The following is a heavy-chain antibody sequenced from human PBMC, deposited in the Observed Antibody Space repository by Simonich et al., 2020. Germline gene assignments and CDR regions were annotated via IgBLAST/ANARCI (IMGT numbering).Heavy chain of an antibody. V-gene: IGHV4-59*08. D-gene: IGHD5-12*01. CDR2: IYYSGST. J-gene: IGHJ4*02. Sequence: QVQLQESGPGLVKPSETLSLTCTVSGGSISSYYWSWIRQPPGKGLEWIGYIYYSGSTNYNPSPKSRVTISVDTPKNQFSLKLSSVTAADTAVYYCARHDRWLQFYFDYWGQGTLVTVSS. CDR3: ARHDRWLQFYFDY. CDR1: GGSISSYY.